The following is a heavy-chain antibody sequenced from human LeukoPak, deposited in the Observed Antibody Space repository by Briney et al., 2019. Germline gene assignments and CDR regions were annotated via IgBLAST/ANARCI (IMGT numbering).Heavy chain of an antibody. Sequence: SETLSLTCTVSGGSISSYYWSWIRQPAGKGLEWIGRIYTSGSTNYNPSLKSRVTMSVDTSKNQFSLKLSSVTAADTAVYYCAGNSGYDWGYYYYYMDVWGKGTTVTVSS. CDR2: IYTSGST. CDR1: GGSISSYY. J-gene: IGHJ6*03. CDR3: AGNSGYDWGYYYYYMDV. V-gene: IGHV4-4*07. D-gene: IGHD5-12*01.